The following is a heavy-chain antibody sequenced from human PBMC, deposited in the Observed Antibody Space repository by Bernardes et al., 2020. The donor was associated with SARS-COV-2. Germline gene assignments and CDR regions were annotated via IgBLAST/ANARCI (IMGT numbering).Heavy chain of an antibody. CDR3: AKGQIAATNGLGMDV. D-gene: IGHD2-15*01. CDR2: ISWNSGSI. V-gene: IGHV3-9*01. CDR1: GFTVSRND. Sequence: GGSLRLSCAASGFTVSRNDMSWVRQAPGKGLEWVSGISWNSGSIGYADSVKGRFTISRDNAKNSLYLQMNSLRAEDTALYYCAKGQIAATNGLGMDVWGQGTTVTVSS. J-gene: IGHJ6*02.